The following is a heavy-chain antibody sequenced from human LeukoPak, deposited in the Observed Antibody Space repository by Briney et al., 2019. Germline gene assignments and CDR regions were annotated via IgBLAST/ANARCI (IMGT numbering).Heavy chain of an antibody. CDR2: INPNSGAT. Sequence: ASVKVSCKASGYTFTDYYMHWVRQAPGQGLEWMGWINPNSGATNYAQKFQGRVTVTRDTSIRTAYMELSSLRSDDTAVYYCARANHNDYWGQGTLITVSS. J-gene: IGHJ4*02. V-gene: IGHV1-2*02. D-gene: IGHD1-14*01. CDR3: ARANHNDY. CDR1: GYTFTDYY.